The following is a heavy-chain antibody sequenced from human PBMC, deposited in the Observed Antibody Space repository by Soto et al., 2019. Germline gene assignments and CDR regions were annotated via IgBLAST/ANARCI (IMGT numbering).Heavy chain of an antibody. Sequence: GGSLRLSCSASGFTFSRDAMHWVRQPPGKGLEYVSAMNTNGGSTYYAESVKGRFTISRDNSKNTLFLQMSSLRVEDTAVYYCAKGGASRPYSYYGMDVWGQGTTVTVSS. CDR3: AKGGASRPYSYYGMDV. J-gene: IGHJ6*02. D-gene: IGHD6-6*01. CDR1: GFTFSRDA. CDR2: MNTNGGST. V-gene: IGHV3-64D*06.